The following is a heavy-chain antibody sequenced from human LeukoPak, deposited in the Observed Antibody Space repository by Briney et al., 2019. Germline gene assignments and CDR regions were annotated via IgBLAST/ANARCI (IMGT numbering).Heavy chain of an antibody. Sequence: GGSLRLSCAASGFTFSSYWMSWVRQAPGKGLEWVANIKQDGSEKYYVDSVKGRFTISRDNAKNSLYLQMNSLRAEDTAVYYCARDRYSALDAFDIWGQGTMVTVSS. D-gene: IGHD5-18*01. CDR2: IKQDGSEK. CDR3: ARDRYSALDAFDI. V-gene: IGHV3-7*01. J-gene: IGHJ3*02. CDR1: GFTFSSYW.